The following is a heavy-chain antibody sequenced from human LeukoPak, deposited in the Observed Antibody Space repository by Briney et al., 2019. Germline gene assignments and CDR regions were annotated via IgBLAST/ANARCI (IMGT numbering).Heavy chain of an antibody. CDR2: MNPNSGNT. CDR3: ASAYCGGDCYPNYGMDV. V-gene: IGHV1-8*01. J-gene: IGHJ6*02. D-gene: IGHD2-21*02. CDR1: GYTFTSYD. Sequence: ASVKVSCKASGYTFTSYDINWVRQATGQGLEWMGWMNPNSGNTGYAQKFQGRVTMTRNTSISTAYMELSSLRSEDTAVYYCASAYCGGDCYPNYGMDVWGQGTTVTVFS.